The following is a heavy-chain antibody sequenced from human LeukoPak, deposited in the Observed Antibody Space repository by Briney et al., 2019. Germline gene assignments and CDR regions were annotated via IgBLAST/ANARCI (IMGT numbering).Heavy chain of an antibody. CDR3: AKGGDSSGWYNWFDP. D-gene: IGHD6-19*01. CDR1: GFTFSSYA. V-gene: IGHV3-23*01. Sequence: GGSLRLSCAASGFTFSSYAMSWVRQAPGKGLEWVSAISGSGGSTYYADSVKGRFTISRDNSNNTLYLQMNSLRAEDTAVYYCAKGGDSSGWYNWFDPWGQGTLVTVSS. CDR2: ISGSGGST. J-gene: IGHJ5*02.